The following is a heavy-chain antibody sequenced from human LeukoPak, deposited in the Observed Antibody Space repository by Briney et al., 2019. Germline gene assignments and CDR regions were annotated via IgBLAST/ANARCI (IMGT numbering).Heavy chain of an antibody. CDR3: ARGALTGTTWVWFDP. J-gene: IGHJ5*02. CDR2: IYYSGSS. V-gene: IGHV4-39*01. Sequence: PSETLSLTCTVSGGSISTSYYYWGWIRQPPGKGLEWIGSIYYSGSSYYKPSLKSRVTISVDTSKNQFSLKLSSVTAADTAVYYCARGALTGTTWVWFDPWGQGTLVTVSS. D-gene: IGHD1-7*01. CDR1: GGSISTSYYY.